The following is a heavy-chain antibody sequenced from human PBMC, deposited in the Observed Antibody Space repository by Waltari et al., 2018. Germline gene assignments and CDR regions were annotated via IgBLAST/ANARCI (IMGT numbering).Heavy chain of an antibody. CDR3: ASPTSYDFWSGHTFNYMDV. J-gene: IGHJ6*03. Sequence: EVQLVESGGGLVKPGGSLRLSCAASGFTFSSYSMNWVRQAPGKGLEWVSSISSSSSYIYYADSVKGRFTISRDNAKNSLYLQMNSLRAEDTAVYYCASPTSYDFWSGHTFNYMDVWGKGTTVTISS. D-gene: IGHD3-3*01. CDR2: ISSSSSYI. CDR1: GFTFSSYS. V-gene: IGHV3-21*01.